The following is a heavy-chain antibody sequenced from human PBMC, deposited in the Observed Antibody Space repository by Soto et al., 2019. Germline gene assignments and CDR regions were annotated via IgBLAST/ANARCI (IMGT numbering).Heavy chain of an antibody. CDR1: GGTFSSYT. J-gene: IGHJ4*02. CDR3: ARLAHWLRSPRLQFDS. CDR2: IIPLLDTP. D-gene: IGHD5-12*01. V-gene: IGHV1-69*06. Sequence: QGQLVQSGAEVKKPGSSVKISCKASGGTFSSYTFSWVRQAPGQGLEWMGGIIPLLDTPNYAQKFQGRVTITADKSTSTAYMELSSLGSEDTAVYYCARLAHWLRSPRLQFDSWGQGTLVTVSS.